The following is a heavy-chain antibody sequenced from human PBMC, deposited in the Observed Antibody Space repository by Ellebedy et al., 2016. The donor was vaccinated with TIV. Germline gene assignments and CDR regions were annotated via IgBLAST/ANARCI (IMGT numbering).Heavy chain of an antibody. Sequence: GESLKISCAASGFIFSDYYMIWIGQAPGKGLEWVSYISNSGSTIYYADSVKGRFTISRDNAKNSLSLLMNSLRAEDTAVYYCARDARFIDQQHNWFDPWGQGTLVTVSS. D-gene: IGHD2-2*01. V-gene: IGHV3-11*01. CDR1: GFIFSDYY. CDR2: ISNSGSTI. J-gene: IGHJ5*02. CDR3: ARDARFIDQQHNWFDP.